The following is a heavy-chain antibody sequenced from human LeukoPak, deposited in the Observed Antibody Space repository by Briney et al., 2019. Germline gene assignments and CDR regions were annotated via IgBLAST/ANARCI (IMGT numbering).Heavy chain of an antibody. V-gene: IGHV4-59*08. CDR3: ARHVGDFWSGYFEVFDY. CDR2: IYYSGST. Sequence: SETLSLTCTVYGGSISSYFWTWIRQPPGKGLEWIGYIYYSGSTNYTPSLKSRLTISVDTSQNQFSLKLSSVSAADTAVFFCARHVGDFWSGYFEVFDYWGQGTLVTVSS. CDR1: GGSISSYF. D-gene: IGHD3-3*01. J-gene: IGHJ4*02.